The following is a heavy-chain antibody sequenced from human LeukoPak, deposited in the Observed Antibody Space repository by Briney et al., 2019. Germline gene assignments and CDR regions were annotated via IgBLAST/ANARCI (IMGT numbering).Heavy chain of an antibody. D-gene: IGHD6-19*01. CDR1: GFTLGSYW. CDR2: IRQDGGDK. CDR3: TRDLSAVDGTGN. J-gene: IGHJ4*02. V-gene: IGHV3-7*04. Sequence: PGGSLGLSCAASGFTLGSYWMGWARQAPGKGLEWVANIRQDGGDKYYVDSVKGRFTISRDNAKNSLYLQMNSLRVEDTAVYYCTRDLSAVDGTGNWGQGTLVTVSS.